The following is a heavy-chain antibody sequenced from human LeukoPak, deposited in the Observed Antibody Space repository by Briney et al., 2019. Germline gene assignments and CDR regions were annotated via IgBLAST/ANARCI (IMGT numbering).Heavy chain of an antibody. CDR3: ARGGYYDSSGFDN. D-gene: IGHD3-22*01. CDR2: INPNSGGT. Sequence: GASVKVSCKASGYTFTGYYMHWVRQAPGQGLEWMGWINPNSGGTKYGQKLQGRVTMTRDTSISTAYMELTGLGSDDTAVYYCARGGYYDSSGFDNWGQGTLVTVSS. J-gene: IGHJ4*02. V-gene: IGHV1-2*02. CDR1: GYTFTGYY.